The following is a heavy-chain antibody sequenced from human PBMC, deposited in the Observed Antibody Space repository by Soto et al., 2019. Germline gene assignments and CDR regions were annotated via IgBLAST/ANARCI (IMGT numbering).Heavy chain of an antibody. CDR2: INHSGST. J-gene: IGHJ5*02. Sequence: PSETLSLTCAVYGGSFSGYYWSWIRQPPGKGLEWIGEINHSGSTNYNPSLKSRVTISVDTSKNQFSLKLSSVTAADTAVYYCARMPIGYCSGGSCYPVRWFDPWGQGTLVTVSS. CDR3: ARMPIGYCSGGSCYPVRWFDP. V-gene: IGHV4-34*01. D-gene: IGHD2-15*01. CDR1: GGSFSGYY.